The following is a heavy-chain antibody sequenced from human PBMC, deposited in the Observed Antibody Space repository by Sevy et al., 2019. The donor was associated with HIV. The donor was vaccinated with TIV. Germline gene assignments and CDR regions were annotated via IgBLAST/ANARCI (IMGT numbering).Heavy chain of an antibody. D-gene: IGHD2-21*01. V-gene: IGHV3-7*01. CDR1: AFSLSNYY. J-gene: IGHJ3*02. Sequence: GGSLRLSCAASAFSLSNYYMTWVRLAPGKGLEWVANLKQGGNEQVYLESVKGRFTISRDDSKNSVYLQMTSLRAEDTAVYYCAREGVIYDDDGRDFDDAFDIWGHGTMVTVSS. CDR3: AREGVIYDDDGRDFDDAFDI. CDR2: LKQGGNEQ.